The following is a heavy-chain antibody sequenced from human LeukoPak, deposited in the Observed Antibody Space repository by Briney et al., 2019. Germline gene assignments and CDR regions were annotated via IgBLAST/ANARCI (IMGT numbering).Heavy chain of an antibody. CDR1: GGSISSSSYY. J-gene: IGHJ6*02. CDR3: ASNVDTAMVTAVSYYYYGMDV. Sequence: SETLSLTCTVSGGSISSSSYYWGWIRQPPGKGLEWIGSIYYSGSTYYNPSLKSRVTISVDTSKNQFSLKLSSVTAADTAVYYCASNVDTAMVTAVSYYYYGMDVWGQGTTVTVSS. V-gene: IGHV4-39*01. CDR2: IYYSGST. D-gene: IGHD5-18*01.